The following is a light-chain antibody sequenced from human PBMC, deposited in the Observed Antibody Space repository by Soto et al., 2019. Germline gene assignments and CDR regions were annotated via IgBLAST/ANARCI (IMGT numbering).Light chain of an antibody. J-gene: IGKJ4*01. Sequence: DIQMTQSPSSLSASVGDRVTITCRASQSISSYLNWYQQKSEKAPKVLIYAASSLQSGVPSRFSGSGSGTDFTLTISSLQPEDFATYYCQRSYSTPLTFGGGTKVEIK. CDR3: QRSYSTPLT. CDR2: AAS. CDR1: QSISSY. V-gene: IGKV1-39*01.